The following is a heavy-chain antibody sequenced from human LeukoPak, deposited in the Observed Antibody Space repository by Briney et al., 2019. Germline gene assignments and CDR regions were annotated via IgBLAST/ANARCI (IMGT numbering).Heavy chain of an antibody. J-gene: IGHJ4*02. Sequence: GGSLRLSCAASGFTFRHYWMNWVRQAPGKGLEWVAVISSDGSNKYYADSVKGRFTISRDNSKNTLYLQMNSLRAEDTAVFYCAKDRGASSSWYLVFDYWGQGTLVTVSS. CDR3: AKDRGASSSWYLVFDY. D-gene: IGHD6-13*01. CDR2: ISSDGSNK. V-gene: IGHV3-30*18. CDR1: GFTFRHYW.